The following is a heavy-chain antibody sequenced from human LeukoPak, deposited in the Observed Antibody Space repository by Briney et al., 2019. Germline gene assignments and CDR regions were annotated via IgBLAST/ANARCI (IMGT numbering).Heavy chain of an antibody. CDR2: IKQDGSEK. V-gene: IGHV3-7*01. J-gene: IGHJ4*02. CDR3: VREARESGGFDY. CDR1: GFTFSSYW. Sequence: GGSLRLSCAGSGFTFSSYWMTWVRQAPGKGLEWVANIKQDGSEKNYVDSVRGRFTISRDNAKNSLYLQMNSLRAEDTAVYYCVREARESGGFDYWGQGTLVTVSS. D-gene: IGHD5-24*01.